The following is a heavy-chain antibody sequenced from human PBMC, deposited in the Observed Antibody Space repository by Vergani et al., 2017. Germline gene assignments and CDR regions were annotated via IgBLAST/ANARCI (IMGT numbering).Heavy chain of an antibody. CDR2: ISAYNGNT. CDR1: GYTFTSYG. J-gene: IGHJ4*02. D-gene: IGHD3-16*01. V-gene: IGHV1-18*04. Sequence: QVQLVQTGAEVKKPVASVKVSCKASGYTFTSYGISWVRQAPGQGLEWMGWISAYNGNTNYAQKLQGRVTMTTDTSTSTAYMELRSLRSDDTAVYYCARDPFPLNYAYYLNYWGQGTLVTVSS. CDR3: ARDPFPLNYAYYLNY.